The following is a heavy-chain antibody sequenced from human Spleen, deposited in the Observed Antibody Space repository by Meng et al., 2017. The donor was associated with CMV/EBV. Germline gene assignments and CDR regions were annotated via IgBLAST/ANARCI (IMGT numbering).Heavy chain of an antibody. CDR3: ARDNNWGPDY. V-gene: IGHV4-59*13. CDR1: GGSISSYS. J-gene: IGHJ4*02. Sequence: SETLSLTCGVSGGSISSYSWTWIRQPPGQALEWVGSISYSGFTNYNPSLKSRVTISVDTSKSQFSLNLSSVTAADTAVYYCARDNNWGPDYWGQGTLVTVSS. D-gene: IGHD7-27*01. CDR2: ISYSGFT.